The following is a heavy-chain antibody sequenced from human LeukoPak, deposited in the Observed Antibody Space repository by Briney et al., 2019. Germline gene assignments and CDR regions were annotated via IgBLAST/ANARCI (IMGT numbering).Heavy chain of an antibody. J-gene: IGHJ4*02. CDR2: INWDSGNK. CDR1: GFTFDDFA. V-gene: IGHV3-9*01. D-gene: IGHD3-9*01. Sequence: GGSLRLSCAASGFTFDDFAMHWVRQAPGKGLEWVSSINWDSGNKRYADSVKGRFTISRGNAKNSLYLQMNSLRPEDTAFYYCAKEESFHDKVFDYWGQGTLVTVSS. CDR3: AKEESFHDKVFDY.